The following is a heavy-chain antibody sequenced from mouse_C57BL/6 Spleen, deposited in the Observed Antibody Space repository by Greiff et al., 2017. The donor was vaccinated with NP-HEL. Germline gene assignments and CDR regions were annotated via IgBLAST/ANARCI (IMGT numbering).Heavy chain of an antibody. CDR3: ARTLTGTRAMDY. D-gene: IGHD4-1*01. Sequence: EVQLVESGGDLVKPGGSLKLSCAASGFTFSSYGMSWVRQTPDQRLEWVATISSGGSYTYYPDSVKGRFTISRDNAKNTLYLQMSSLKSEDTAMYYCARTLTGTRAMDYWGQGTSVTVSS. CDR1: GFTFSSYG. CDR2: ISSGGSYT. J-gene: IGHJ4*01. V-gene: IGHV5-6*01.